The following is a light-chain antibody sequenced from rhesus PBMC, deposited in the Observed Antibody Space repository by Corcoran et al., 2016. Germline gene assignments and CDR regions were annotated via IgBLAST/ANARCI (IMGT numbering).Light chain of an antibody. CDR2: YES. V-gene: IGKV1-66*01. CDR1: QVIKNY. Sequence: DIQMTQSPSSLSASVGDRVTITCRASQVIKNYLSWYQQKPGKAPKPLIYYESSLEAGVPSRFSGTRSGTDYTLTISSLQPEYIATYYCQQYDDSPITFGGGTKVELK. J-gene: IGKJ4*01. CDR3: QQYDDSPIT.